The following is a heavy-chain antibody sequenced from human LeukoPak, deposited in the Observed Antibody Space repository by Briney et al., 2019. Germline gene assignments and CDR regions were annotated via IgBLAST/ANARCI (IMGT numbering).Heavy chain of an antibody. CDR3: AKDQYVAARPIVFDY. Sequence: GGSLRLSCAASGFTFSSYAMHWVRQAPGKGLEWVAVISYDGSNKYYADSVKGRFTISRDNSKNTLYLQMNSLRAEDTAVYYCAKDQYVAARPIVFDYWGQGTLVTVSS. CDR2: ISYDGSNK. CDR1: GFTFSSYA. V-gene: IGHV3-30-3*01. J-gene: IGHJ4*02. D-gene: IGHD6-6*01.